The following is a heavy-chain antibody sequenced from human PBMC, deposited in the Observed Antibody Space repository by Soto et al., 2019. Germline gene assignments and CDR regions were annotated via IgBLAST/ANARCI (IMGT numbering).Heavy chain of an antibody. D-gene: IGHD6-13*01. CDR3: ARGTRAAAGNNWFDP. V-gene: IGHV4-34*01. CDR2: INHSGST. Sequence: PSETLSLTCAVYGGSFSGYYWSWIRQPPGKGLEWIGEINHSGSTDYNPSLKSRVTISVDTSKNQFSLKLSSVTAADTAVYYCARGTRAAAGNNWFDPWGQGTLVTAPQ. CDR1: GGSFSGYY. J-gene: IGHJ5*02.